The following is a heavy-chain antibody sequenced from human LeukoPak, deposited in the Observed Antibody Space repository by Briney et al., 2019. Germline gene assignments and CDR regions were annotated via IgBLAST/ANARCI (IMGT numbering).Heavy chain of an antibody. J-gene: IGHJ3*02. CDR2: ISAYNGNT. Sequence: ASVKVSCKASGYTFTSYVISWVRQAPGQGLKWMGWISAYNGNTNYAQKLQGGVTMTTDTSTSTAYMELRSLRSDDTAVYYCARGLYSGSYVGAFDIWGQGTMVTVSS. CDR3: ARGLYSGSYVGAFDI. D-gene: IGHD1-26*01. V-gene: IGHV1-18*01. CDR1: GYTFTSYV.